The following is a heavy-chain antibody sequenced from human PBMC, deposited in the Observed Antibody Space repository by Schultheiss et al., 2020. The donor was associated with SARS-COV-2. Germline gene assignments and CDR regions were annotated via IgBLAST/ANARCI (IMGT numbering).Heavy chain of an antibody. CDR3: ASPTQGGGARLDFGY. CDR2: IIPIFGTA. J-gene: IGHJ4*02. Sequence: SVKVSCKASGGTFSSYAISWVRQAPGQGLEWMGGIIPIFGTANYAQKFQGRVTITADESTSTAYMELSSLRSEDTAVYYCASPTQGGGARLDFGYWGQGTLVTVSS. V-gene: IGHV1-69*13. CDR1: GGTFSSYA. D-gene: IGHD3-16*01.